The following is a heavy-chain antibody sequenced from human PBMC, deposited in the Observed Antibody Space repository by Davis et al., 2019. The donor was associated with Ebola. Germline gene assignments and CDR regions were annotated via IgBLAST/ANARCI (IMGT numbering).Heavy chain of an antibody. J-gene: IGHJ6*02. Sequence: PGGSLRLSCAASGFTFSSYAMSWVRQAPGKGLEWVSAISGSGGSTYYADSVKGRFTISRDNSKNTLYLQMNSLRAEDTAVYYCACNIRGHVSMDVWGQGTTVTVSS. CDR2: ISGSGGST. CDR3: ACNIRGHVSMDV. V-gene: IGHV3-23*01. CDR1: GFTFSSYA. D-gene: IGHD2/OR15-2a*01.